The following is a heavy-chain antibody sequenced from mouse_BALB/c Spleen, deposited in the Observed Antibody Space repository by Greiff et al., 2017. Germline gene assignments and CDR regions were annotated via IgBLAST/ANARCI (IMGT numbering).Heavy chain of an antibody. Sequence: EVKLMESGGGLVQPGGSLKLSCAASGFDFSRYWMSWVRQAPGKGLEWIGEINPDSSTINYTPSLKDKFIISRDNAKNTLYLQMSKVRSEDTALYYCARRKVYYGNYGWYFDVWGAGTTVTVSS. CDR2: INPDSSTI. D-gene: IGHD2-1*01. CDR3: ARRKVYYGNYGWYFDV. J-gene: IGHJ1*01. V-gene: IGHV4-1*02. CDR1: GFDFSRYW.